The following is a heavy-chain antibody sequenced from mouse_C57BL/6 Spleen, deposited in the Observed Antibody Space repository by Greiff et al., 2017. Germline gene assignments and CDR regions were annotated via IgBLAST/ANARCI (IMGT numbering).Heavy chain of an antibody. D-gene: IGHD1-1*01. J-gene: IGHJ2*01. V-gene: IGHV7-3*01. CDR3: ARFNYNGISYPPYYFDY. Sequence: EVKLVESGGGLVQPGGSLSLSCAASGFTFTDYYMSWVRQPPGKALEWLGFIRNKANGYTTEYSASVKGRFTISRDNSQSILYLQMHALRSEDSATYYCARFNYNGISYPPYYFDYWRQGTTLTVSS. CDR1: GFTFTDYY. CDR2: IRNKANGYTT.